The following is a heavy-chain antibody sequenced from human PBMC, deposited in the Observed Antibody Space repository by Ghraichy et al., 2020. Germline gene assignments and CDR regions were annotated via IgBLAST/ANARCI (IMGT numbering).Heavy chain of an antibody. CDR3: ARRGGYCSGGSCYSGKSGFSWFDP. CDR1: GGSFSGYY. Sequence: SETLSLTCADYGGSFSGYYWSWIRQPPGKGLEWIGEINHSGSTNYNPSLKSRVTISVDTSKNQFSLKLSSVTAADTAVYYCARRGGYCSGGSCYSGKSGFSWFDPWGQGTLVTVSS. J-gene: IGHJ5*02. CDR2: INHSGST. V-gene: IGHV4-34*01. D-gene: IGHD2-15*01.